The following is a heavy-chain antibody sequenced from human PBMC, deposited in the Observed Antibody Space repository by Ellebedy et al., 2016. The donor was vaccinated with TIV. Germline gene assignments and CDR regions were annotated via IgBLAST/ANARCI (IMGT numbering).Heavy chain of an antibody. J-gene: IGHJ4*02. V-gene: IGHV4-39*01. Sequence: SETLSLXCTVSGGSISSSDYYWTWIRQPPGKGLEWIGSIYYSGSAFYNPSLKSRVTISVDTSKNQFSLKLSSVTAADTAVYYWAGGGGGGTDYWGQGTLVTVSS. CDR3: AGGGGGGTDY. D-gene: IGHD3-16*01. CDR2: IYYSGSA. CDR1: GGSISSSDYY.